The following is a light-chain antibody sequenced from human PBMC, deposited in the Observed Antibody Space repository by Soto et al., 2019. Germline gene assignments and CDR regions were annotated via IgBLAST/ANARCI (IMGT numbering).Light chain of an antibody. Sequence: ETVLTQSPGTVSLYPGERATLSCTTSQSVRSNYLAWYQQKPGQALRLVVYGVFNRATGIPDRFSGSGSGTDFNLTISGLEPEDSAVYYCQHYDGSPRTLRQGPKLQI. CDR2: GVF. V-gene: IGKV3-20*01. J-gene: IGKJ2*01. CDR1: QSVRSNY. CDR3: QHYDGSPRT.